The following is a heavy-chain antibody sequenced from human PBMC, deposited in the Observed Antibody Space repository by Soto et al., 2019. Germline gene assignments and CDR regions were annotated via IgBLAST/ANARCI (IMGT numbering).Heavy chain of an antibody. J-gene: IGHJ3*02. Sequence: QLHLVQSGAVVKKPGASVTVSCSASGYPVTAYYMHWVRQAPGRGLEWMGGINPATGAAKYTPTFQGRGTMTRDPSTSTVFMELSGLTSEDTAVFYVARGGGVGVAGSAAFDMWGQGTLVTVSS. CDR3: ARGGGVGVAGSAAFDM. CDR1: GYPVTAYY. CDR2: INPATGAA. V-gene: IGHV1-2*02. D-gene: IGHD3-3*01.